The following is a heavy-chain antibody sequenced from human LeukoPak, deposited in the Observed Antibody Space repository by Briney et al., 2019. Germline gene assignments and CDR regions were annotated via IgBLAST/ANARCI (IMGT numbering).Heavy chain of an antibody. CDR3: ARLTGSGSYPLDY. Sequence: HGESLKISCKGSGYRFENYWIGWVRQMPGKGLEWMGIINPDDSDIRYSPSFQGQVTISADKSISPAYLQWSSLKASDTAMYYCARLTGSGSYPLDYWGQGTLVTVSS. D-gene: IGHD1-26*01. CDR2: INPDDSDI. J-gene: IGHJ4*02. V-gene: IGHV5-51*01. CDR1: GYRFENYW.